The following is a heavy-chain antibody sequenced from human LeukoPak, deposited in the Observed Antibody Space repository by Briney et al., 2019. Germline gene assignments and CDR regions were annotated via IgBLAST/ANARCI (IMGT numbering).Heavy chain of an antibody. J-gene: IGHJ4*02. D-gene: IGHD1-26*01. CDR3: ARYSGSYHDY. Sequence: ASVKVSCKASGGTFSSYAISWVRQAPGQGLEWMGWISAYNGNTNYAQKLQGRVTMTTDTSTSTAYMELRSLRSDDTAVYYCARYSGSYHDYWGQGTLVTVSS. CDR1: GGTFSSYA. V-gene: IGHV1-18*01. CDR2: ISAYNGNT.